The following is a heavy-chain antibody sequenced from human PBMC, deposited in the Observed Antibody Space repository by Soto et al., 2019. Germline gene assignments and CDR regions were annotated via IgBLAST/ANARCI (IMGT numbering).Heavy chain of an antibody. J-gene: IGHJ4*02. CDR1: GYTFTSYD. Sequence: KTAPASVKVSCKASGYTFTSYDINWVRQATGQGLEWMGWMNPNSGNTGYAQKFQGRVTMTRNTSISTAYMELSSLRSEDTAVYYCARSYNWNDVFNDYWGQGTLVTVSS. CDR2: MNPNSGNT. D-gene: IGHD1-20*01. CDR3: ARSYNWNDVFNDY. V-gene: IGHV1-8*01.